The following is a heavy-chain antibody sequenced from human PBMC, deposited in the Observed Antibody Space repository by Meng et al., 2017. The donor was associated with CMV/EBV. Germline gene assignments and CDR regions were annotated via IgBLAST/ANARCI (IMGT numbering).Heavy chain of an antibody. CDR3: ARYNWNFDDYYGMDV. CDR1: GGSISSYY. D-gene: IGHD1-7*01. Sequence: GSLRLSCTVSGGSISSYYWSWIRQPPGKGLKWIGYIYYSGSTNYNPSLKSRVTISVDTSKNQFSLKLSSVTAADTAVYYCARYNWNFDDYYGMDVWGQGTTVTVSS. CDR2: IYYSGST. J-gene: IGHJ6*02. V-gene: IGHV4-59*01.